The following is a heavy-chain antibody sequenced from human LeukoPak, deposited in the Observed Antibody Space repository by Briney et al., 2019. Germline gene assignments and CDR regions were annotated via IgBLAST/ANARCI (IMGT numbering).Heavy chain of an antibody. Sequence: GGSLTLSCVVSGFTFNRCWMNWVRQAPGKGLEWVAHINPDGRDTYYVDSVKGRFTIFRDNAQNSMYLQMNSLRVEDTAVYYCTSWGDTTAEYFQRWGQGTLVTVSS. CDR3: TSWGDTTAEYFQR. V-gene: IGHV3-7*01. CDR1: GFTFNRCW. CDR2: INPDGRDT. D-gene: IGHD2-21*02. J-gene: IGHJ1*01.